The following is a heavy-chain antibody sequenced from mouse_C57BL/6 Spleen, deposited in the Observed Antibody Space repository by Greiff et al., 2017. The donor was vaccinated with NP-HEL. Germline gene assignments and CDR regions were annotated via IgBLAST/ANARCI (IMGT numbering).Heavy chain of an antibody. CDR1: GFTFSSYA. CDR3: ARDSSEYYAMDY. CDR2: ISDGGSYT. D-gene: IGHD3-2*02. V-gene: IGHV5-4*01. J-gene: IGHJ4*01. Sequence: EVQVVESGGGLVKPGGSLKLSCAASGFTFSSYAMSWVRQTPEKRLEWVATISDGGSYTYYPDNVKGRFTISRDNAKNNLYLQMSHLKSEDTAMYYCARDSSEYYAMDYWGQGTSVTVSS.